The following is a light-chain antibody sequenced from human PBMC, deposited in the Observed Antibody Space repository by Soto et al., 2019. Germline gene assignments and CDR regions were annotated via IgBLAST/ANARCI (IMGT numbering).Light chain of an antibody. CDR3: SSFTGTSSLHV. J-gene: IGLJ1*01. Sequence: ALTQPASVSGSPGQSITISCTGTSNDVGAYKYVSWYQQHPGKVPKLIIYGVFNRPSGVSNRFSGSKSGNTAFLTISGLQPEDEADYYCSSFTGTSSLHVFGTGTKVTVL. CDR2: GVF. V-gene: IGLV2-14*03. CDR1: SNDVGAYKY.